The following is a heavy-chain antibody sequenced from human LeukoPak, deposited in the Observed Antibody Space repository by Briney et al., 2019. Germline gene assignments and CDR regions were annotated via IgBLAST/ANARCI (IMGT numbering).Heavy chain of an antibody. CDR2: INPNSGDT. CDR3: ARDLGYSSGWRGRAWFDP. V-gene: IGHV1-2*06. J-gene: IGHJ5*02. Sequence: ASVKVSCKASGYTFTSYYMHWVRQAPGQGLEWMGRINPNSGDTNYAQKFQGRVTMTRDTSTSTVYMELSSLRSEDTAVYYCARDLGYSSGWRGRAWFDPWGQGTLVTVSS. D-gene: IGHD6-19*01. CDR1: GYTFTSYY.